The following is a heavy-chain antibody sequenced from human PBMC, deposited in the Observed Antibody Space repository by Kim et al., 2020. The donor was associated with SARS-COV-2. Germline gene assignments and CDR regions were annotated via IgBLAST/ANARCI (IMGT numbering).Heavy chain of an antibody. CDR3: ARDGADQSLGLDY. J-gene: IGHJ4*02. CDR2: INPNSGNV. D-gene: IGHD7-27*01. V-gene: IGHV1-2*06. Sequence: ASVKVSCKPSGYTFTEYYIVWVRQAPGQGLQWMGRINPNSGNVDLAQRFQDRVTMTRDTSISTAYMEVNSLRSDDTAVYYCARDGADQSLGLDYWGQGTLVTVSS. CDR1: GYTFTEYY.